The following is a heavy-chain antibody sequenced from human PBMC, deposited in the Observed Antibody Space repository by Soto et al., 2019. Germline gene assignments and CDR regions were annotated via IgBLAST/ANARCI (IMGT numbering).Heavy chain of an antibody. D-gene: IGHD2-8*01. V-gene: IGHV4-4*02. Sequence: QVQLQESGPGLVKPSGTLSLTCAVSSGSISSSNWWSWVRQPPGKGLEGIGEIYHSGSTNYNPSLKSRVTISVDKSKNQFSLKLSSVTAADTAVYYCARGSYCTNGVCYRMGFDYWGQGTLVTVSS. J-gene: IGHJ4*02. CDR3: ARGSYCTNGVCYRMGFDY. CDR2: IYHSGST. CDR1: SGSISSSNW.